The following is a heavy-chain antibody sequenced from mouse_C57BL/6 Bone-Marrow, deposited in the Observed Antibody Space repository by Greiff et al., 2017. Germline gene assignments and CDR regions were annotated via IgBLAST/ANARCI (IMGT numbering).Heavy chain of an antibody. CDR2: IRSKSNNYAT. CDR1: GFSFNTYA. V-gene: IGHV10-1*01. J-gene: IGHJ2*01. D-gene: IGHD2-2*01. Sequence: EVKLMESGGGLVQPKGSLKLSCAASGFSFNTYAMNWVRQAPGKGLEWVARIRSKSNNYATYYADSVKDRFTISRDDSESMLYLQMNNLKTEDTAMYYCVRQDYGYDGGFDYWGQGTTLTVSS. CDR3: VRQDYGYDGGFDY.